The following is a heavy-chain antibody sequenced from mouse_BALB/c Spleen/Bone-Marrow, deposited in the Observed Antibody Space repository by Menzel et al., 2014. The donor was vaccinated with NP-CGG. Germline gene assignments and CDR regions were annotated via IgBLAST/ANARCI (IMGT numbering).Heavy chain of an antibody. J-gene: IGHJ3*01. CDR1: GYTFTSYW. D-gene: IGHD2-1*01. CDR2: IYPGSGNT. CDR3: TTYGNYEAWFAY. Sequence: GSELVRPGASVKLSCKASGYTFTSYWMHWVKQRPGQGLEWIGNIYPGSGNTNYDEKFKSKATLTVDTSSNTAYMQLSSLTSEDSTVYYWTTYGNYEAWFAYWGQGTLVTVSA. V-gene: IGHV1S22*01.